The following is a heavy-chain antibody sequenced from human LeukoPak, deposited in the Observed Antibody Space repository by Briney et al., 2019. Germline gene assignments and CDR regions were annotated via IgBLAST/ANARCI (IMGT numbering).Heavy chain of an antibody. CDR2: IYYSGST. J-gene: IGHJ4*02. CDR3: ASPITIYGDYEGCD. V-gene: IGHV4-39*01. CDR1: GGSISSSSYY. D-gene: IGHD4-17*01. Sequence: ASETLSLTCTVSGGSISSSSYYWGWIRQPPGKGLEWIGSIYYSGSTYYNPSLKSRVTISVDTSKNQFSLELSSVTGADTAVYYCASPITIYGDYEGCDWGQGTLVTVSS.